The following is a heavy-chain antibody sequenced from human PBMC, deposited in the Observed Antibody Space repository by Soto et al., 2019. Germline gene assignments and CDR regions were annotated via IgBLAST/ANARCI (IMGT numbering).Heavy chain of an antibody. V-gene: IGHV1-3*01. CDR1: GYTFIIFS. J-gene: IGHJ4*02. CDR2: INPGNGDT. Sequence: ASVKVSCKASGYTFIIFSIHWVRQAPGQRLEWMGWINPGNGDTKYSQKFQGRVTITADESTSTAYMELSSLRSEDTAVYYCARGGISEYCSSTSCYFGNRWGQGTLVTVSS. CDR3: ARGGISEYCSSTSCYFGNR. D-gene: IGHD2-2*01.